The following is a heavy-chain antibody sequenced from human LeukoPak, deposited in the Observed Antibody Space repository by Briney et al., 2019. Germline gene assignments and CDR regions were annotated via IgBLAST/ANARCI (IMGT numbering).Heavy chain of an antibody. CDR2: FDPEDGET. CDR1: GYTLTELS. Sequence: GASVKVSCKVSGYTLTELSMHWVRQAPGKGLEWMGGFDPEDGETIYAQEFQGRVTMTEDTSTDTAYMELSSLRSEDTAVYYCARSITGLWYFDLWGRGTLVTVSS. CDR3: ARSITGLWYFDL. J-gene: IGHJ2*01. V-gene: IGHV1-24*01. D-gene: IGHD1-20*01.